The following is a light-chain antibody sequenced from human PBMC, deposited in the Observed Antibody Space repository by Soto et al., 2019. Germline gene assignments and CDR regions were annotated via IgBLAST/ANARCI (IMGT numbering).Light chain of an antibody. Sequence: ERVMTQSPVTLSVSPGESVTLSCRASQSVGTNLAWYQQKPGQAPSLLIYGVSTRATGIPTRFSGSGSGRQFTLTISSLQSEDFAVYYCQQYNNWPQTCGQGTKVDI. V-gene: IGKV3-15*01. CDR2: GVS. CDR3: QQYNNWPQT. CDR1: QSVGTN. J-gene: IGKJ1*01.